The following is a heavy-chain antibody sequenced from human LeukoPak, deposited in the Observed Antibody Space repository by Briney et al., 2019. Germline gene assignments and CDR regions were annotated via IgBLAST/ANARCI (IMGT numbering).Heavy chain of an antibody. Sequence: GGSLRLSCAASGFTFSNFEMNWVRQIPGKGLEWLSFITRSSRIIYYADSVKGRFTISRDNANNSLHLQMNSLRAEDTAVYYCARVGTPMVTIVAPYYMDVWGKGTTVTVSS. CDR1: GFTFSNFE. CDR3: ARVGTPMVTIVAPYYMDV. J-gene: IGHJ6*03. D-gene: IGHD5-18*01. V-gene: IGHV3-48*03. CDR2: ITRSSRII.